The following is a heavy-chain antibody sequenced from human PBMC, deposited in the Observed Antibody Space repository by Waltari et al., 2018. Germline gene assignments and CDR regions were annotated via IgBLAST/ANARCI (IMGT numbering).Heavy chain of an antibody. V-gene: IGHV4-34*01. CDR3: ARGNTMVRGVPFDY. J-gene: IGHJ4*02. CDR2: INHIGST. Sequence: QVQLQQWGAGLLKPSETLSLTCAVYGGSFSGHYWSWIRQPPGKGLEWIGEINHIGSTNYNPSLKSRVTISVDTSKNQFSLKLSSVTAADTAVYYCARGNTMVRGVPFDYWGQGTLVTVSS. D-gene: IGHD3-10*01. CDR1: GGSFSGHY.